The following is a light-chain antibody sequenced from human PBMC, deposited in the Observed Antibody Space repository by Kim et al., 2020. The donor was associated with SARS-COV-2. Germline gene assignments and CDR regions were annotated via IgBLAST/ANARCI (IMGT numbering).Light chain of an antibody. J-gene: IGKJ1*01. V-gene: IGKV1-5*03. CDR2: KAS. CDR1: QNIDNW. Sequence: DIQMTQSPSTLSASVGDRVTITCRASQNIDNWLAWYQQKPGKAPKPLIYKASKLHSGVPSRFSGSGSGTEFTLTISSLQPDDFGIYFCQQYETYWTFGLGTKVDIK. CDR3: QQYETYWT.